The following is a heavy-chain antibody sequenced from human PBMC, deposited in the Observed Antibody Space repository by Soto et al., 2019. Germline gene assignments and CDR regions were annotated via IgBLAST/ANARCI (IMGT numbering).Heavy chain of an antibody. CDR1: GGSISSSSYY. V-gene: IGHV4-39*01. J-gene: IGHJ4*02. D-gene: IGHD1-1*01. CDR2: IYYSGST. Sequence: QLQLQESGPGLVKPSETLSLTCTVSGGSISSSSYYWGWIRQPPGKGLEWIGRIYYSGSTYYNPSLKSRVTVSADTSKHQSSLKPSSVTAADRAASYCTRRTLARSCFDYWGQGTLLTASP. CDR3: TRRTLARSCFDY.